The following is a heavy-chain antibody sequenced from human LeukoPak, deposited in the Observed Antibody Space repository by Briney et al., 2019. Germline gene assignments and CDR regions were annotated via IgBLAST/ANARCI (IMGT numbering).Heavy chain of an antibody. Sequence: GRSLRLSSAASGFTFSSYAMHWVRQAPGKGQEWVAVISYDGSNKYYADSVKGRFTISRDNSKNTLYLQMNSLRAEDTAVYYCARDLDIVVVTGDGMDVWGQGTTVTVSS. J-gene: IGHJ6*02. D-gene: IGHD2-21*02. CDR1: GFTFSSYA. CDR2: ISYDGSNK. V-gene: IGHV3-30-3*01. CDR3: ARDLDIVVVTGDGMDV.